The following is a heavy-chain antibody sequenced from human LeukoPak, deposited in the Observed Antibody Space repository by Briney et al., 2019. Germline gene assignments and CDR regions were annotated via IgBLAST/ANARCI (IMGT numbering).Heavy chain of an antibody. D-gene: IGHD2-2*01. J-gene: IGHJ6*04. Sequence: GRSLRLSCAASGFTFSSYGMHWVRQAPGKGLEWVAVIWYDGSNKYYADSVKGRFTISRDNSKNTLYLQMNSLRAEDTAVYYCARDIVVVPAASSPTLGVWGKGTTVTVSS. V-gene: IGHV3-33*01. CDR3: ARDIVVVPAASSPTLGV. CDR2: IWYDGSNK. CDR1: GFTFSSYG.